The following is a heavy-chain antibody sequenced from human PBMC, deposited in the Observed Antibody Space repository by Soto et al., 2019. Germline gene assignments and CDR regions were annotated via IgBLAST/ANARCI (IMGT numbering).Heavy chain of an antibody. CDR3: VRDGAGVYGLGWFDP. V-gene: IGHV4-31*03. J-gene: IGHJ5*01. CDR1: GDSISRGGYY. Sequence: QVQLQESGPGLVKPSQTLSFTCTVSGDSISRGGYYYKWIRHLPGKGLELIGYIYHTGSTISNLSLTSRVIISVVTSKNQLSLELRSVTAADTAVYYCVRDGAGVYGLGWFDPWGQGTLVTVSS. D-gene: IGHD6-13*01. CDR2: IYHTGST.